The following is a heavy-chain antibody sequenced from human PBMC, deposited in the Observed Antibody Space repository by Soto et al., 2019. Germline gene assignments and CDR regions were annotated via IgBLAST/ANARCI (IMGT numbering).Heavy chain of an antibody. V-gene: IGHV5-10-1*03. CDR2: IDPSDSYT. J-gene: IGHJ4*02. D-gene: IGHD2-2*01. CDR1: GYSFTNYW. Sequence: EVQLVQSGAEVKKPGESLTISCKGSGYSFTNYWISWVRQMPGKGPEWMGRIDPSDSYTNYSPSFQGHVTISADKSISTAYLQWSSLKASDTGMYYCARHAHCSGTSCPFDYWGQGTLVTVSS. CDR3: ARHAHCSGTSCPFDY.